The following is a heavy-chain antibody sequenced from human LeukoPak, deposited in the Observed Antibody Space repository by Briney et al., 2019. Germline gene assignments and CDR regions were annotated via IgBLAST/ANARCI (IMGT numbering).Heavy chain of an antibody. D-gene: IGHD6-19*01. V-gene: IGHV3-30*09. CDR3: ARDIVEGKKWLAHFDY. J-gene: IGHJ4*02. Sequence: PGGSLRLSCAASGFTFSSYAMHWVRQAPGKGLEWVAVISYDGSNKYYGDSVEGRFAISRDNSKNTLYLQMNSLRAEDTAVYYCARDIVEGKKWLAHFDYWGRGTLVTVSS. CDR1: GFTFSSYA. CDR2: ISYDGSNK.